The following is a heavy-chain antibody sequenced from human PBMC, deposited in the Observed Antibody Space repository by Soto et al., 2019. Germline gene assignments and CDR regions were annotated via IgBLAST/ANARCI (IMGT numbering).Heavy chain of an antibody. CDR3: ARLPGIPNSRRDY. CDR1: GGSISSPTYY. CDR2: IYYSGST. V-gene: IGHV4-39*01. Sequence: SETLSLTCSVSGGSISSPTYYLGWIRQPPGKGLEWIGSIYYSGSTYYSPSLKSRVTISVETSKNKFSLKVSSVTAADTAVYYCARLPGIPNSRRDYWGQGSLVTVFS. D-gene: IGHD1-7*01. J-gene: IGHJ4*02.